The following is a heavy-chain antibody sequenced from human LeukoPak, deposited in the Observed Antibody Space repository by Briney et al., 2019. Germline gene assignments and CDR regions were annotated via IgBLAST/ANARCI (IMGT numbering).Heavy chain of an antibody. CDR1: GGSISSGGYY. CDR3: ARGGSVAGPYDY. CDR2: IYHSGST. D-gene: IGHD6-19*01. V-gene: IGHV4-30-2*01. J-gene: IGHJ4*02. Sequence: SETLSLTCTVSGGSISSGGYYWSWIRQPPGKGLEWIGYIYHSGSTYYNPSLKSRVTISVDRSKNQFSLKLSSVTAADTAVYYCARGGSVAGPYDYWGQGTLVTVSS.